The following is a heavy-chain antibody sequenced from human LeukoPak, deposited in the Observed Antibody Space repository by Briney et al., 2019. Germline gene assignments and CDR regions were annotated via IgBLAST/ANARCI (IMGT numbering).Heavy chain of an antibody. J-gene: IGHJ4*02. Sequence: PSETLSLTCTVSGGSTSSSNYYWGWIRQPPGKGLEWIGSIYYSGSTYYTPSLKSRVTIAVDTSKNQFSLKLSSVTAADTAVYYCASLYGSGSYYPSDYWGQGTLVTVSS. D-gene: IGHD3-10*01. CDR2: IYYSGST. CDR1: GGSTSSSNYY. V-gene: IGHV4-39*07. CDR3: ASLYGSGSYYPSDY.